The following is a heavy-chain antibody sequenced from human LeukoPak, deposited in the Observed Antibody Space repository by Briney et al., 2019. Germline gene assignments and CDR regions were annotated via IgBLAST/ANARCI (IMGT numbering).Heavy chain of an antibody. CDR2: ISGSGGNT. V-gene: IGHV3-23*01. Sequence: GGSLRLSCAASGFTFNNYARSWVRQAPGKGLEWVSVISGSGGNTHYADSVKGRFTISRDISKNTLYLQMNSLRAEDTAVYYCAKDPTYYYDSSGYPPDYWGQGTLVTVSS. CDR1: GFTFNNYA. CDR3: AKDPTYYYDSSGYPPDY. D-gene: IGHD3-22*01. J-gene: IGHJ4*02.